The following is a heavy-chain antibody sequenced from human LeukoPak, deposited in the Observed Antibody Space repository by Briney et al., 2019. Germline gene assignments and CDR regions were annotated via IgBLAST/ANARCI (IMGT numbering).Heavy chain of an antibody. CDR1: GYTFTSYG. Sequence: GASVKVSCKASGYTFTSYGISWVRQAPGQGLEWMGWISAYNGNTNYAQKLQGRVAMTTDTSTSTAYMELRSLRSDDTAVYYCAREPHLLRYFDWLLHPGSPRGMDVWGQGTTVTVSS. V-gene: IGHV1-18*01. D-gene: IGHD3-9*01. J-gene: IGHJ6*02. CDR3: AREPHLLRYFDWLLHPGSPRGMDV. CDR2: ISAYNGNT.